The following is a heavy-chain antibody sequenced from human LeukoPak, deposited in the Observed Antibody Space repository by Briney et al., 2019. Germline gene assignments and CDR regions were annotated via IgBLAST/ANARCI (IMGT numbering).Heavy chain of an antibody. CDR1: GFTFSRYW. CDR3: ARVMGDTAMVSSWFDP. D-gene: IGHD5-18*01. J-gene: IGHJ5*02. CDR2: IKQDGSEK. Sequence: GGSLRLSCAASGFTFSRYWMSWVRQAPGKGLEWVANIKQDGSEKYYVDSVKGRFTISRDTAKNSLYLQMNSLRAEDTAVYYCARVMGDTAMVSSWFDPWGQGTLVTVSS. V-gene: IGHV3-7*01.